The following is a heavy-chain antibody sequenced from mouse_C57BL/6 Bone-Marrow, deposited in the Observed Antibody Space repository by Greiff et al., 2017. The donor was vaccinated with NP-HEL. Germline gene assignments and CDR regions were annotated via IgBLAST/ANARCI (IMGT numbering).Heavy chain of an antibody. V-gene: IGHV1-69*01. D-gene: IGHD1-1*01. CDR3: ARNDYGSIFAY. CDR1: GYTFTSYC. CDR2: IDPSDSYT. Sequence: VQLQQPGAELVMPGASVKLSCKASGYTFTSYCMHWVKQRPGQGLEWIGVIDPSDSYTNYNHKFKGKSTLTVDTSSRTAYMQLRSLTSEDTAVYYRARNDYGSIFAYWGKGTMVTVSA. J-gene: IGHJ3*01.